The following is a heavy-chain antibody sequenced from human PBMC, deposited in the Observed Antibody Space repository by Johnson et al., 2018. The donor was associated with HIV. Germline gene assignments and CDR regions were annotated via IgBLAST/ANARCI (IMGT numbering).Heavy chain of an antibody. CDR3: AKGDCSGGSCYSFTDAFDI. Sequence: MLLVESGGGLVQPGGSLRLSCAASGFTVSSNYMSWVRQAPGKGLEWVSLIYSGDSTYYADSVKGRFTISIDNSKNTLYLQMNSLRAEDTAVYYCAKGDCSGGSCYSFTDAFDIWGQGTMVTVSS. V-gene: IGHV3-66*01. CDR2: IYSGDST. J-gene: IGHJ3*02. D-gene: IGHD2-15*01. CDR1: GFTVSSNY.